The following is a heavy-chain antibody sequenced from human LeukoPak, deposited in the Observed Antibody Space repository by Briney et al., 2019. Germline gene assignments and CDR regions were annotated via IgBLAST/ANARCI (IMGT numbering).Heavy chain of an antibody. CDR1: GFTFTSSA. Sequence: ASVKVSCKASGFTFTSSAVQWARQARGQRLEWIGWIVVGSGNTNYAQKFQERVTITRDMSTSTVYMELSSLRSEDTAVYYCAADYGSGSYVDFDYWGQGTLVTVSS. CDR2: IVVGSGNT. V-gene: IGHV1-58*01. CDR3: AADYGSGSYVDFDY. D-gene: IGHD3-10*01. J-gene: IGHJ4*02.